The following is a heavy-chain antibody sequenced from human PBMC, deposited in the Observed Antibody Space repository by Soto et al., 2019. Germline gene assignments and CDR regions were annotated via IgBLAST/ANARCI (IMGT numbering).Heavy chain of an antibody. D-gene: IGHD2-8*01. CDR1: GGSISSYY. Sequence: SETLSLTCTVSGGSISSYYWTWIRQPPGKGLEWIGYINHSGSTNYNPSLKSRVTISVATSKNQFSLKLSSVTAADTAVYYCARGSIVLVVYAIPSWWFDPWGQGTLVTVSS. CDR2: INHSGST. V-gene: IGHV4-59*08. CDR3: ARGSIVLVVYAIPSWWFDP. J-gene: IGHJ5*02.